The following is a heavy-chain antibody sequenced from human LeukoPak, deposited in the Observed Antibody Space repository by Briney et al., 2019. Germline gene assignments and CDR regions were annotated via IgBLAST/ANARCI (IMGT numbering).Heavy chain of an antibody. CDR3: ARDAYLTIFGQDYYYYYMDV. CDR1: GYTFTRYG. Sequence: ASVKASCKASGYTFTRYGISWVRQAPGQGLEWRGWISVYNGNTNYAQKLQGRVTMTTDTSTSPAYMELRSLRSDDTAVYYCARDAYLTIFGQDYYYYYMDVWGKGTTVTVSS. D-gene: IGHD3-3*01. V-gene: IGHV1-18*01. CDR2: ISVYNGNT. J-gene: IGHJ6*03.